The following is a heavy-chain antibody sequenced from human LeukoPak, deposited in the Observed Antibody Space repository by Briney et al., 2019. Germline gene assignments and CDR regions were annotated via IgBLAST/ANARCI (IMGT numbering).Heavy chain of an antibody. CDR2: IYHSGST. D-gene: IGHD4-17*01. CDR1: GYSISSGYY. CDR3: ATDYGDYFSLPDYYYYMDV. V-gene: IGHV4-38-2*02. Sequence: PSETLSLTCTVSGYSISSGYYWGWIRQPPGKGLEWIGSIYHSGSTYYIPSLKSRVTISVDTSKNQFSLKLSSVTAADTAVYYCATDYGDYFSLPDYYYYMDVWGKGTTVTVSS. J-gene: IGHJ6*03.